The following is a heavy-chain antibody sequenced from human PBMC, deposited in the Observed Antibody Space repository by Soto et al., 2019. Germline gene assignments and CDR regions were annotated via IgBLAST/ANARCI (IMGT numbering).Heavy chain of an antibody. D-gene: IGHD2-2*01. J-gene: IGHJ6*02. CDR1: GYTFTSYD. CDR3: ARGKVVPAYYYYGMDV. Sequence: QVQLVQSGAEVKKPGASVKVSCKASGYTFTSYDINWVRQATGQGLEWMGGIIPIFGTANYAQKFQGRVTITADESTSTAYMELSSLRSEDTAVYYCARGKVVPAYYYYGMDVWGQGTTVTVSS. V-gene: IGHV1-69*01. CDR2: IIPIFGTA.